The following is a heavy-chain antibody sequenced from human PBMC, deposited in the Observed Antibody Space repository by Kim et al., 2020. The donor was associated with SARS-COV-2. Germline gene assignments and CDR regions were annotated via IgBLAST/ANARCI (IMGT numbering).Heavy chain of an antibody. CDR2: INHSGST. D-gene: IGHD3-16*02. CDR3: ARTYDYIWGSYRWVGNYFDY. J-gene: IGHJ4*02. V-gene: IGHV4-34*01. Sequence: SETLSLTCAVYGGSFSGYYWSWIRQPPGKGLEWIGEINHSGSTNYNPSLKSRVTISVDTSKNQFSLKLSSVTAADTAVYYCARTYDYIWGSYRWVGNYFDYWGQGTLVTVSS. CDR1: GGSFSGYY.